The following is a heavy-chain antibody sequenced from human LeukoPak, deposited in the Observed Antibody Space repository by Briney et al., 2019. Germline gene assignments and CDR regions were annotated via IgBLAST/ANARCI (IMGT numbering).Heavy chain of an antibody. D-gene: IGHD6-19*01. Sequence: SVKVSCKASGGTFSSYAISWVRQAPGQGLEWMGRIIPIFGTANYAQKFQGRVTITTDESTSTAYMELSSLRSEDTAVYYCARDHLVAGRYYYYYYMDAWGKGTTVTVSS. V-gene: IGHV1-69*05. CDR3: ARDHLVAGRYYYYYYMDA. CDR1: GGTFSSYA. CDR2: IIPIFGTA. J-gene: IGHJ6*03.